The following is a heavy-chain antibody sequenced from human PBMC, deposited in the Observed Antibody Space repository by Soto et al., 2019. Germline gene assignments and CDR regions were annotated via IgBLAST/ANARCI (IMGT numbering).Heavy chain of an antibody. V-gene: IGHV4-59*01. D-gene: IGHD1-26*01. CDR2: IYYSGST. J-gene: IGHJ4*02. CDR1: GGSINNYY. CDR3: ARRYGGNFDY. Sequence: QVQLHESGPGLVKPSETLSLTCTVSGGSINNYYWSWIRQPPGKGQEWIGYIYYSGSTNYNPSLRSRVTISVDTSKTQCSLKLSSVTAADTAVYYCARRYGGNFDYWGQGTLVTVSS.